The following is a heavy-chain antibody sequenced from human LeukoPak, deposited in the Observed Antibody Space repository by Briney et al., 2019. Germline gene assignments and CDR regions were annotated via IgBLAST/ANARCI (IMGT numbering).Heavy chain of an antibody. Sequence: GGSLRLSCAASGFTFSHDGMHWVRQAPGKGLEWVALINSETFGSRVSFSNSVKGRFTISRDNSKDTLYLQMNSLRAEDTAVYYCAKGRAHTFSFDYWGQGILVTVSS. J-gene: IGHJ4*02. CDR3: AKGRAHTFSFDY. CDR2: INSETFGSRV. CDR1: GFTFSHDG. D-gene: IGHD3-16*01. V-gene: IGHV3-30*02.